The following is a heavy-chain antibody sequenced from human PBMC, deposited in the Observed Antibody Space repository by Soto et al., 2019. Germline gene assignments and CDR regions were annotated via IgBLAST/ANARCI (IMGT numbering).Heavy chain of an antibody. Sequence: GRPLRLPCAASGLNFSNLGMRWVRKAPGKGLEWVAVIWHDGKNKYYADSAKGRFTISRDNSKNTLYLQMNSLRAEDTAVYYCARDPGQDEAMDYWGQGTLITVS. V-gene: IGHV3-33*01. CDR2: IWHDGKNK. CDR1: GLNFSNLG. CDR3: ARDPGQDEAMDY. J-gene: IGHJ4*02.